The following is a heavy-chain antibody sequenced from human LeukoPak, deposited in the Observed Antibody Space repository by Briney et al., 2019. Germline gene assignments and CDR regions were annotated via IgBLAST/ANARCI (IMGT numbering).Heavy chain of an antibody. D-gene: IGHD5-18*01. Sequence: GASVKVSCKASGYTFTGYYMHWVRRAPGQGLEWMGWINPNSGATNYPQKFQGRVTMTRDTSISTAYMELSRLRSDDTAVYYCARDTAMVTYWFDPWGQGTLVTVSS. J-gene: IGHJ5*02. V-gene: IGHV1-2*02. CDR1: GYTFTGYY. CDR3: ARDTAMVTYWFDP. CDR2: INPNSGAT.